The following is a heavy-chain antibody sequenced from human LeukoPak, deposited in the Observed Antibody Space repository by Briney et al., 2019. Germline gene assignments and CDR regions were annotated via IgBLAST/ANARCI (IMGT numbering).Heavy chain of an antibody. D-gene: IGHD3-16*01. J-gene: IGHJ2*01. V-gene: IGHV3-30*18. CDR2: ISRDGLTK. Sequence: GGSLRLSCAASGFTFRNYGMHWVRQAPGKGLEWVAVISRDGLTKYYADSVKGRCTLHRDNSRNTLYLEMHSLRDEDTAVYYCAKEGTWGNWYFDLWGRGTLVIVTS. CDR3: AKEGTWGNWYFDL. CDR1: GFTFRNYG.